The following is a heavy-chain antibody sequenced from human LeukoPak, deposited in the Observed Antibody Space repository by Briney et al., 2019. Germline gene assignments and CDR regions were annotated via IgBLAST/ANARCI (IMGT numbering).Heavy chain of an antibody. CDR1: GYTFTGYY. J-gene: IGHJ4*02. Sequence: GASVKVSCKASGYTFTGYYIHWVRQAPGQGLEWMGWINPNGGGTDYAQQFRDRVTMTRDTSISTAYMEVTRLISDDTAVYYCARDREYSSGVHFDYWGQGTLVTVSS. D-gene: IGHD6-19*01. V-gene: IGHV1-2*02. CDR2: INPNGGGT. CDR3: ARDREYSSGVHFDY.